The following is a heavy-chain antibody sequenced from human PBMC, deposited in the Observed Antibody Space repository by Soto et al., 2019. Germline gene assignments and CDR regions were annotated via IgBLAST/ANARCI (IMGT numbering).Heavy chain of an antibody. CDR3: VQLDSRARTIHYYGMDV. Sequence: ASVKVSCKVSGYTLTELSMHWVRQAPGKGLEWMGGFDPEDGETIYAQKFQGRVTMTEDTSTDTAYMELSSLRSEDTAVYYCVQLDSRARTIHYYGMDVWGQGTTVTVSS. CDR1: GYTLTELS. J-gene: IGHJ6*02. D-gene: IGHD6-13*01. CDR2: FDPEDGET. V-gene: IGHV1-24*01.